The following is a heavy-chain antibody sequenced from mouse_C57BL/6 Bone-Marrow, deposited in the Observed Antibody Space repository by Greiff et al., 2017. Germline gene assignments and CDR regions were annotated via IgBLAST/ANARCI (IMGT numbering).Heavy chain of an antibody. D-gene: IGHD1-2*01. CDR1: GYTFTSYW. V-gene: IGHV1-59*01. CDR3: ARGTLRRFDY. J-gene: IGHJ2*01. Sequence: QVQLQQPGAELVRPGTSVKLSCKASGYTFTSYWMHWVKQRPGQGLEWIGVIDPSDSYTNYNQKFKGKATLTVDTSSSTAYMPLSSLTSEDSAVYYCARGTLRRFDYWGQGTTLTVSS. CDR2: IDPSDSYT.